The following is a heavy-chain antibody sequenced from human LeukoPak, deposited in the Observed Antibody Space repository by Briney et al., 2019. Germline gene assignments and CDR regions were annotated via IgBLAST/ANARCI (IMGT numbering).Heavy chain of an antibody. V-gene: IGHV3-30-3*01. CDR3: ARGLPGGFVGFSSSWYPLDY. CDR1: GFTFSRYA. D-gene: IGHD6-13*01. J-gene: IGHJ4*02. CDR2: ISYDGSNK. Sequence: GGSLRLSCAASGFTFSRYAMHWVRQAPGKGLEWVALISYDGSNKYYADSVKGRFTISRDNSKNTLYLQMNSLRTEDTAVYYCARGLPGGFVGFSSSWYPLDYWGQGTLVTVSS.